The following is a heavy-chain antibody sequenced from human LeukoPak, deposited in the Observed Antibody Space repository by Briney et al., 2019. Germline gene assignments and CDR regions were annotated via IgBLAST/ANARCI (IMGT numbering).Heavy chain of an antibody. J-gene: IGHJ4*02. Sequence: SVKVSCKASGGTFSSYAISWVRQAPGQGLEWMGGIIPIFGTANYAQKFQGRVTITADESTSTAYMELSSLRSEDTAVYYCACGAPAYGSSWYHYWGQGTLVTVSS. CDR1: GGTFSSYA. D-gene: IGHD6-13*01. V-gene: IGHV1-69*13. CDR2: IIPIFGTA. CDR3: ACGAPAYGSSWYHY.